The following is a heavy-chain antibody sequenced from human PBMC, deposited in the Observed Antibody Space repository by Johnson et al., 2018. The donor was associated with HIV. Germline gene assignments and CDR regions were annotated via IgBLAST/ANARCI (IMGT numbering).Heavy chain of an antibody. CDR2: ISGSGGST. CDR1: GFTFSSYA. CDR3: ARGGTYYWSPDRIGRAFDI. D-gene: IGHD2-8*02. J-gene: IGHJ3*02. Sequence: VQLVESGGGLVQPGGSLRLSCAASGFTFSSYAMSWVRQAPGKGLEWVSSISGSGGSTYYADSVKGRFTISRDNSTNTLYLQLNRLRAGDTGVYYCARGGTYYWSPDRIGRAFDIWGQGTTVTVSS. V-gene: IGHV3-23*04.